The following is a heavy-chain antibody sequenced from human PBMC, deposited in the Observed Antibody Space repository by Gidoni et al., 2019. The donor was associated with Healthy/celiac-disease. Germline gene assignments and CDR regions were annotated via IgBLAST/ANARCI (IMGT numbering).Heavy chain of an antibody. CDR3: AREGYSGSYFSSSAHGPWYY. D-gene: IGHD1-26*01. CDR2: LNHSGSA. J-gene: IGHJ4*02. Sequence: QVQLQQWGAGLLKPLETLSLTCAVYGGSFSGYYWSWIRQPPGKGLEWIGELNHSGSANYTPSLKSRVTISVDTSKNQFSLKLSSVTAADTAVYYCAREGYSGSYFSSSAHGPWYYWGQGTLVTVSS. CDR1: GGSFSGYY. V-gene: IGHV4-34*01.